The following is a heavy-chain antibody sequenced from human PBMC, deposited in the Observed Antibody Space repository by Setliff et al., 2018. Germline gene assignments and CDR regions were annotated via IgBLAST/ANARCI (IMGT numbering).Heavy chain of an antibody. CDR3: ARDLGHGGDSDY. CDR2: ISHSGST. D-gene: IGHD2-21*02. V-gene: IGHV4-38-2*02. J-gene: IGHJ4*02. Sequence: PSETLSLTCTVSGYSISSGHYWGWIRQPPGKGLEWIGSISHSGSTYYNPSLRSRVTISLDTSKNQFSPKLTSVTAADTAVYYCARDLGHGGDSDYWGQGILGTVSS. CDR1: GYSISSGHY.